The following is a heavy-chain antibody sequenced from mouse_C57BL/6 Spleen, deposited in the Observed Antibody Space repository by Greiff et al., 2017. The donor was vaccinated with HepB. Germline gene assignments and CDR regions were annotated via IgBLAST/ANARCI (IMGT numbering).Heavy chain of an antibody. CDR3: AREGRNWDGFAY. CDR2: ISYDGSN. D-gene: IGHD4-1*01. V-gene: IGHV3-6*01. CDR1: GYSITSGYY. Sequence: EVKLQESGPGLVKPSQSLSLTCSVTGYSITSGYYWNWIRQFPGNKLEWMGYISYDGSNNYNPSLKNRISITRDKSKNQFFLKLNSVTTEDTATYYCAREGRNWDGFAYWGQGTLVTVSA. J-gene: IGHJ3*01.